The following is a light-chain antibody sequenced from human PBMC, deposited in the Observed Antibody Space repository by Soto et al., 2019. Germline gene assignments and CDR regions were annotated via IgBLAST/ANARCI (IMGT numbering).Light chain of an antibody. CDR1: QNISKF. CDR2: VTS. V-gene: IGKV1-39*01. J-gene: IGKJ1*01. Sequence: DIQMTQSPSFLSASVGDRVTVTCRPSQNISKFLNWYQEKPGKPPKILIYVTSNLENVVPSRFKGSGSGTDFALTMNSLQPEDFATYYCQQTYRRPGTFGQGTRV. CDR3: QQTYRRPGT.